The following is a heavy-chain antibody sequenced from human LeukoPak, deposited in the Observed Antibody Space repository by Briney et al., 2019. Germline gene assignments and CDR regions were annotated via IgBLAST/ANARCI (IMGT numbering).Heavy chain of an antibody. D-gene: IGHD2-15*01. J-gene: IGHJ5*02. V-gene: IGHV3-23*01. CDR1: GFTFSSCA. Sequence: QAGGSLRLSCAASGFTFSSCAMSWVRQAPGKGLEWVSTIIGSGGSTDYADSVKGRFTISRDNSKDTLFLQKDSLRVEDTAVYYCATFCSGGDCYSFAPWGQGTLVTVSS. CDR2: IIGSGGST. CDR3: ATFCSGGDCYSFAP.